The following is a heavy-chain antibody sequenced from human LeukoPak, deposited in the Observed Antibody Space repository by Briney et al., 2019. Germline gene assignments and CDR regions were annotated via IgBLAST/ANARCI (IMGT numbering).Heavy chain of an antibody. J-gene: IGHJ3*02. V-gene: IGHV3-23*01. CDR3: AKGSIEYRGSPEAFDI. CDR1: GFTFRNYA. Sequence: GGSLRLSCAASGFTFRNYAVSWVRQAPGKGLEWVSDISGSGGATYYADSVKGRFTISRDNSKNTLFLQMNSLRAEDTAVYYCAKGSIEYRGSPEAFDIWGQGTTVTVSS. D-gene: IGHD5-12*01. CDR2: ISGSGGAT.